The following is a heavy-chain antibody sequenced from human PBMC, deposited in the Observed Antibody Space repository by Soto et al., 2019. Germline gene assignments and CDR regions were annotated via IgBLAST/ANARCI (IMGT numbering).Heavy chain of an antibody. CDR3: AILRGSYSFWFDP. D-gene: IGHD1-26*01. J-gene: IGHJ5*02. CDR2: IIPIFGTA. V-gene: IGHV1-69*13. CDR1: GGTFSSYA. Sequence: SVKVSCNAAGGTFSSYAISWVRQAPGQGLEWMGGIIPIFGTANYAQKFQGRVTITADESTSTAYMELSSLRSEDTAVYYCAILRGSYSFWFDPWGQGTLVTVSS.